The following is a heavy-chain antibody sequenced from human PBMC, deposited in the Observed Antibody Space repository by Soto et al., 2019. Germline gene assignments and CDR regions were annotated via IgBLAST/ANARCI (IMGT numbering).Heavy chain of an antibody. CDR3: ARVVTGYDGMDV. Sequence: SETLSLTCTVSGGSISSYYWSWIRQPPGKGLEWIGYIYYSGSTNYNPSLRSRVTISVDTSKNQFSLKLSSVTAADTAVYYCARVVTGYDGMDVWGQGTTVTVSS. V-gene: IGHV4-59*01. CDR2: IYYSGST. CDR1: GGSISSYY. J-gene: IGHJ6*02. D-gene: IGHD3-9*01.